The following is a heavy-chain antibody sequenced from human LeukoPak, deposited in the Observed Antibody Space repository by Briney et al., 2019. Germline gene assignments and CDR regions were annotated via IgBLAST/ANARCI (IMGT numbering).Heavy chain of an antibody. CDR1: RLTFSNYW. CDR2: IKPDGGEK. CDR3: AREAY. Sequence: GGSLRLSCAASRLTFSNYWMSWVRQAPGKGQEWVANIKPDGGEKYYVDSVKGRFTISRDNAKNSLFLQMNSLRAEDTAVYYCAREAYWGQGTLVTVSS. J-gene: IGHJ4*02. V-gene: IGHV3-7*01.